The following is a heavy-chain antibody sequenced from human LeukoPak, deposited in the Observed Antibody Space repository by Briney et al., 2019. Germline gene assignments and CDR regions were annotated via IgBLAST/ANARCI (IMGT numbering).Heavy chain of an antibody. V-gene: IGHV4-34*01. Sequence: SETLSLTCAVYGGSFSGYYWSWIRQPPGKGLEWIGEINHSGSTNYNPSLKSRVTISVDTSKNQFSLKLSSVTGADTAVYYCARDIYIYDYWGQGTLVTVSS. CDR1: GGSFSGYY. D-gene: IGHD4-11*01. CDR3: ARDIYIYDY. CDR2: INHSGST. J-gene: IGHJ4*02.